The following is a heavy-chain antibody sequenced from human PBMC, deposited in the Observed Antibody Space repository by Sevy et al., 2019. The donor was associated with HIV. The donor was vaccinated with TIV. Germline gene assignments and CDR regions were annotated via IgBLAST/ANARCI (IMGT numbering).Heavy chain of an antibody. CDR3: ARDSGLQLFRY. CDR1: GFSFSSYG. Sequence: WGSLRLSCAASGFSFSSYGMHWVRQAPGKGLEWVALVWYDGSDKYYADSVKGRFTISRDNSKNTLYLQMNSLRVEDTAVYYCARDSGLQLFRYWGQGTLVTVSS. D-gene: IGHD1-1*01. CDR2: VWYDGSDK. J-gene: IGHJ4*02. V-gene: IGHV3-33*01.